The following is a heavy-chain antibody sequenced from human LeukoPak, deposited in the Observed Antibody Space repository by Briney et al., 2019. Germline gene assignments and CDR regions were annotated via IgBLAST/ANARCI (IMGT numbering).Heavy chain of an antibody. CDR3: AREAAAGTIDY. Sequence: SETLSLTCTVSGGSISSYYWSWIRQPPGKGLEWIGYIYYSGSTNYNPSLKSRVTISVDTSKNQFSLKLSSVTAADTAVYYCAREAAAGTIDYWGQGTLVTISS. V-gene: IGHV4-59*01. J-gene: IGHJ4*02. CDR1: GGSISSYY. D-gene: IGHD6-13*01. CDR2: IYYSGST.